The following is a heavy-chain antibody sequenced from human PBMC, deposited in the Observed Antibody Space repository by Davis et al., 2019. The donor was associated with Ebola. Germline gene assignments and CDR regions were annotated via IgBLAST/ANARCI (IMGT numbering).Heavy chain of an antibody. D-gene: IGHD6-13*01. Sequence: GESLKISCQGSGYNFPNFWIGWVRQMPGKGLEWMEIIHPGDSDTRYSPSFQGQVMISADKSINTAYLQWSSLRASDTAMYYCARQKSWGSSWYLAYWGQGTLVTVSS. CDR1: GYNFPNFW. V-gene: IGHV5-51*01. CDR2: IHPGDSDT. J-gene: IGHJ4*02. CDR3: ARQKSWGSSWYLAY.